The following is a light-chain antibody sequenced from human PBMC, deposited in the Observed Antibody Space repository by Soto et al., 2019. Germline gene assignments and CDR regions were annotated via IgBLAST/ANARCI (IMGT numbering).Light chain of an antibody. J-gene: IGLJ3*02. CDR3: AAWDDSLSGWV. CDR1: SSNIGSNF. CDR2: RNN. Sequence: QSVLTQPPSASGTPGQRVTISCSGSSSNIGSNFVYWYQQFPGTAPKLLIYRNNQRPSGVPDRFSGSNSGTSASLAISGLPSEDEADYYCAAWDDSLSGWVFGGGTKVTVL. V-gene: IGLV1-47*01.